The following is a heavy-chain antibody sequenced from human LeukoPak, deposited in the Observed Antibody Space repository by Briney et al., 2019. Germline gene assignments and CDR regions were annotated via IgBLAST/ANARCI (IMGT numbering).Heavy chain of an antibody. V-gene: IGHV3-30*18. D-gene: IGHD3-16*01. CDR3: AKGHTLRDTKYYFDY. J-gene: IGHJ4*02. CDR2: ISYDGNHR. CDR1: GFTFSNHG. Sequence: GRSLRLSCAASGFTFSNHGMHWARQAPGKGLEWVAVISYDGNHRYYADSVKGRFTISRDNSKNTLYLQMNSLRAEDTAVYYCAKGHTLRDTKYYFDYWGQGTLVTVSS.